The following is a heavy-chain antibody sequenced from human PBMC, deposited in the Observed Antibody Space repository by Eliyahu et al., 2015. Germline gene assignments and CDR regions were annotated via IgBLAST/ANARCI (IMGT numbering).Heavy chain of an antibody. Sequence: EVHLVESGGGLVKPGASLRLSCAASGFAFSPSSMAWVRQAPGKGLEWVSSISGSGSYILYADSVRGRFTISRDNSKNSVHLQMNSLRGEDTAVYYCAREVAEFDYWGQGTLVTVSS. V-gene: IGHV3-21*01. CDR2: ISGSGSYI. J-gene: IGHJ4*02. D-gene: IGHD1-14*01. CDR3: AREVAEFDY. CDR1: GFAFSPSS.